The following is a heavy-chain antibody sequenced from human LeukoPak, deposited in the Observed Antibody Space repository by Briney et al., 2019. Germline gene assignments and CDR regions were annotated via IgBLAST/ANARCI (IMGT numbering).Heavy chain of an antibody. CDR2: IKRTTDGGPT. D-gene: IGHD7-27*01. CDR1: GFTFGDCW. CDR3: SAGLGTSGLDY. J-gene: IGHJ4*02. Sequence: GGSLRLSCAASGFTFGDCWMSWVRQVLGKGLEWVARIKRTTDGGPTDYAAPVKGRFSISRDDSIHTLYLQMNSLTLEDTAVYYCSAGLGTSGLDYWGQGTLVTVSS. V-gene: IGHV3-15*01.